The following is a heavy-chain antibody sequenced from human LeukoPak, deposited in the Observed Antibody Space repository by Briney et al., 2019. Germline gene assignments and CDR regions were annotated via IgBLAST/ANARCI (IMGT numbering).Heavy chain of an antibody. J-gene: IGHJ3*01. V-gene: IGHV3-21*06. CDR1: GFTFSSYS. CDR2: ISSSSSYI. D-gene: IGHD6-13*01. CDR3: VKASPAYSSSSYVFFDV. Sequence: GGSLRLSCAASGFTFSSYSMNWVRQAPGKGLEWVSSISSSSSYIYYADSVKGRFTISRDNAKNTMYLQMNSLRAEDTAVYYCVKASPAYSSSSYVFFDVWGQGTMVTVSS.